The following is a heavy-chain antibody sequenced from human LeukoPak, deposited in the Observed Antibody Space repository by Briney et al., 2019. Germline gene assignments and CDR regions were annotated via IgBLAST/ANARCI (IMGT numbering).Heavy chain of an antibody. CDR1: GYTLTELS. D-gene: IGHD6-13*01. CDR3: ATGGSSSWYLPWFDP. CDR2: FDPEDGET. V-gene: IGHV1-24*01. J-gene: IGHJ5*02. Sequence: ASVKVSCKVSGYTLTELSMHWVRQAPGKGLEWMGGFDPEDGETIYAQKFQGRVTMTEDTSTDTAYMELSSLRSEDTAVYYCATGGSSSWYLPWFDPWGQGTLVTVSS.